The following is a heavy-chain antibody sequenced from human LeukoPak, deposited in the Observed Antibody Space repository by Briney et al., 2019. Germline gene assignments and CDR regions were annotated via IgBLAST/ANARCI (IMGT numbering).Heavy chain of an antibody. J-gene: IGHJ4*02. Sequence: GGSLRLSCAASGSTFTSYSMNWVRQAPGKGLEWVSTISGGGGSTYYADSVKGRFTISRDNSKNTLYLQVNSLRAEDTAVYYCAKGGKWDVTPFDYWGQGTLVTVSS. D-gene: IGHD1-26*01. CDR3: AKGGKWDVTPFDY. CDR2: ISGGGGST. CDR1: GSTFTSYS. V-gene: IGHV3-23*01.